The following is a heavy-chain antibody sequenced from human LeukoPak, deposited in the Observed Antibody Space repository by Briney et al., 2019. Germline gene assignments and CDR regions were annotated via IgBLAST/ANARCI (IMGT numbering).Heavy chain of an antibody. CDR1: GFTFSSYW. V-gene: IGHV3-7*04. Sequence: PGGSLRLSCAASGFTFSSYWMTWVRQAPGKGLEWVANIKQDGSEKYYVDSVKGRFTISRDNAKNSLYLQMNSLRAEDTAVYYCARDRRCSSTSCYYLDSWGQGTLVTVSS. D-gene: IGHD2-2*01. J-gene: IGHJ4*02. CDR2: IKQDGSEK. CDR3: ARDRRCSSTSCYYLDS.